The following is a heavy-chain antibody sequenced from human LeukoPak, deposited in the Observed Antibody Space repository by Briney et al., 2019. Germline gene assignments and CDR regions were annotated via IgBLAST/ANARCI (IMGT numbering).Heavy chain of an antibody. CDR2: ISWNSGSI. Sequence: SGGSLRLSCAASGFTLTNYWMHWVRQAPGKGLEWVSGISWNSGSIGYADSVKGRFTISRDNAKNSLYLQMNSLRAEDTALYYCAKDDGPRFGIGYFDYWGQGTLVTVSS. D-gene: IGHD3-16*01. V-gene: IGHV3-9*01. CDR1: GFTLTNYW. CDR3: AKDDGPRFGIGYFDY. J-gene: IGHJ4*02.